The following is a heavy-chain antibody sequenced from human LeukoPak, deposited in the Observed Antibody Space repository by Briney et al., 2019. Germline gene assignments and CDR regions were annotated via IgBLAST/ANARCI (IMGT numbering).Heavy chain of an antibody. D-gene: IGHD5-18*01. J-gene: IGHJ3*02. Sequence: GGSLRLSCAASGFTFSDYYMSWIRQAPGKGLEWVSYISSSGSTIYYADSVKGRFTISRDNAKNSLYLQMNSLRAEDTAVYYCARDRLTGIQLWSPPDAFDIWGQGTMVTVSS. CDR1: GFTFSDYY. CDR3: ARDRLTGIQLWSPPDAFDI. V-gene: IGHV3-11*04. CDR2: ISSSGSTI.